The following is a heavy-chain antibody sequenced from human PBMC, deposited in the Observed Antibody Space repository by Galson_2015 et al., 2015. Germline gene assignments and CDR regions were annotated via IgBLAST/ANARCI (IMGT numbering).Heavy chain of an antibody. CDR1: GLTITTYA. CDR2: ISSSGETI. V-gene: IGHV3-48*03. Sequence: LRLSCAASGLTITTYAMNWVRQAPGKGLEWVSYISSSGETIYYADSVKGRFNISRDNAKNSLYPQMNSLRAEDTAVYYCARPRLGNPSFDVWGQGTMVTVSS. J-gene: IGHJ3*01. D-gene: IGHD5-12*01. CDR3: ARPRLGNPSFDV.